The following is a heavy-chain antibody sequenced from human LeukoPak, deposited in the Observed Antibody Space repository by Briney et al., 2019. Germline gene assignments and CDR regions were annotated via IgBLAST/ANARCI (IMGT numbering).Heavy chain of an antibody. V-gene: IGHV1-18*04. Sequence: ASVKVSCKASGYTFTSYYMHWLRQAPGQGLEWMGWISAYNGNTNYAQKLQGRVTMTTDTSTSTAYMELRSLRSDDTAVYYCARLLEGFDYWGQGTLVTVSS. J-gene: IGHJ4*02. CDR2: ISAYNGNT. CDR1: GYTFTSYY. CDR3: ARLLEGFDY.